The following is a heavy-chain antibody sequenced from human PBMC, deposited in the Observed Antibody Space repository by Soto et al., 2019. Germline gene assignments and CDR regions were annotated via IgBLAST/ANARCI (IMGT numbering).Heavy chain of an antibody. J-gene: IGHJ4*02. V-gene: IGHV3-23*01. D-gene: IGHD1-26*01. CDR1: GFSFSDYS. CDR2: ISGSGGST. CDR3: AKSPEQWEPFDY. Sequence: GGSLRLSCAASGFSFSDYSMNWVRQAPGKGLEWVSAISGSGGSTYYADSVKGRFTISRDNSKNTLYLQMNSLRAEDTAVYYCAKSPEQWEPFDYWGQGTLVTVSS.